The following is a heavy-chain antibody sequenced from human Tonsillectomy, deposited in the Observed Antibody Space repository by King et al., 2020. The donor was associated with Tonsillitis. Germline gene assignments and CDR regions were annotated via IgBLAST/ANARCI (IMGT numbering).Heavy chain of an antibody. D-gene: IGHD1-7*01. V-gene: IGHV4-59*01. J-gene: IGHJ4*02. Sequence: QLQESGQGLVKASETLSLTCTVSGGSISTYYWSWIRQPPGKGLEWIGYIYYSGSTNYNPSLKSRVTISVDTSKNQFSLKLTSVTAADTAVYYCARNAWTYHFHYWGQGAQVTVSS. CDR1: GGSISTYY. CDR3: ARNAWTYHFHY. CDR2: IYYSGST.